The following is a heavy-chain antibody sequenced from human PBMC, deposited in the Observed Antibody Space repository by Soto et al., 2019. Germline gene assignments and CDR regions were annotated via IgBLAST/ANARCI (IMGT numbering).Heavy chain of an antibody. Sequence: PGESLKISCKGSGYDFIDYWIGWVRQMPGKGLGWVGMIYPGDSDTRYSPSFQGQVTISADRSITTTYLQWSSLKASDTAMYYCARPEEATAGYWGQGTLVTVSS. J-gene: IGHJ4*02. CDR3: ARPEEATAGY. CDR1: GYDFIDYW. CDR2: IYPGDSDT. D-gene: IGHD1-26*01. V-gene: IGHV5-51*01.